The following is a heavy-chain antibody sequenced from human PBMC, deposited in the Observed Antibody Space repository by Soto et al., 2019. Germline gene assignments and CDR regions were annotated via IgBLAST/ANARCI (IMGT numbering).Heavy chain of an antibody. Sequence: QVQLQESGPGLVKPSETLSLTCTVSGGSISSDYWSWIRQPPGKGLEWIGFIYNSGSTNYNPSLKSRVTISRDTSRNHFSLILSSVTAADTAVYYCARAPYGSGTKPYYFDYWGQGTLVTVSS. D-gene: IGHD3-10*01. CDR1: GGSISSDY. J-gene: IGHJ4*02. CDR2: IYNSGST. CDR3: ARAPYGSGTKPYYFDY. V-gene: IGHV4-59*01.